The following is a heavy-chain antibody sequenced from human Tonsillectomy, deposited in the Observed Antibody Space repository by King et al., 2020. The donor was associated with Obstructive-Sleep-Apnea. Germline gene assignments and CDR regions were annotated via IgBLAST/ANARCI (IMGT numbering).Heavy chain of an antibody. CDR2: IDPSDSYT. V-gene: IGHV5-10-1*03. CDR1: GYTFTSSW. CDR3: ARTDMVRGVILGYGMDV. D-gene: IGHD3-10*01. Sequence: VQLVESGAEVKKPGESLTISCKGSGYTFTSSWINLVRQMPGKGLEWMGMIDPSDSYTNYSPSFQGHVTISADKAIITAYRQWSSLKASDTAMYYCARTDMVRGVILGYGMDVWGQGTTVTVSS. J-gene: IGHJ6*02.